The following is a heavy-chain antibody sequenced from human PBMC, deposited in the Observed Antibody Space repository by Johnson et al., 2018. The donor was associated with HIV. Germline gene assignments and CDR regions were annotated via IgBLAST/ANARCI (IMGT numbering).Heavy chain of an antibody. D-gene: IGHD6-13*01. CDR2: ISYDGSNK. J-gene: IGHJ3*02. V-gene: IGHV3-30*03. Sequence: VHLVESGGGVVQPGRSLRLSCAASGFTFSSYGMHWVRQAPGKGLEWVAVISYDGSNKYFADSVKGRFTISRDNSRKTLYLQMNSLRVEDTAVYYCARVHIAGRWSDAFEIWGQGTMVTVSS. CDR3: ARVHIAGRWSDAFEI. CDR1: GFTFSSYG.